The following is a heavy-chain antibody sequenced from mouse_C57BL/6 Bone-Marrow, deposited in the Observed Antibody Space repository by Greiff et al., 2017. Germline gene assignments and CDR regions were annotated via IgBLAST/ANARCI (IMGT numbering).Heavy chain of an antibody. CDR1: GYSITSGYY. CDR2: ISYDGSN. CDR3: ARWGYYYGSSYDVFDY. V-gene: IGHV3-6*01. Sequence: EVKLVESGPGLVKPSQSLSLTCSVTGYSITSGYYWNWIRQFPGNKLEWMGYISYDGSNNYNPSLQNRISITRDTSKNQFFLKLNSVTTEDTATYYCARWGYYYGSSYDVFDYWGQGTTLTVSS. D-gene: IGHD1-1*01. J-gene: IGHJ2*01.